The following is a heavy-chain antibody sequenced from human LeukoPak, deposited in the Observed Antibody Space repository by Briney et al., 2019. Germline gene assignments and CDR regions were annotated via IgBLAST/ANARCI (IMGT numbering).Heavy chain of an antibody. CDR1: GFTFSSYA. J-gene: IGHJ6*03. CDR2: ISGSGGST. CDR3: ANGSCSSTSCYNYYYYMDV. Sequence: GGSLRLSCAASGFTFSSYAMSWVRQAPGKGLEWVSAISGSGGSTYYADSVKGRFTISRDNSKNTLYLQMNSLRAEDTAVYYCANGSCSSTSCYNYYYYMDVWGKGTTVTVSS. D-gene: IGHD2-2*02. V-gene: IGHV3-23*01.